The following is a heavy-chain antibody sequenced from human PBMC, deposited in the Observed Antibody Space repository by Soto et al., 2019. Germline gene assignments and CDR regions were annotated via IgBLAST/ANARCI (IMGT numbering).Heavy chain of an antibody. CDR1: GYPFTSSG. CDR2: ISAYNGNT. V-gene: IGHV1-18*04. Sequence: SVKVSCKASGYPFTSSGISWVRQAPGQGLEWMGWISAYNGNTNYAQKLQGRVTMTTDTSTSTAYMELRSLRSDDTAVYYCAKARGAGALLLEYWYYYYGMDGWGQGTTVPVSS. J-gene: IGHJ6*02. D-gene: IGHD6-19*01. CDR3: AKARGAGALLLEYWYYYYGMDG.